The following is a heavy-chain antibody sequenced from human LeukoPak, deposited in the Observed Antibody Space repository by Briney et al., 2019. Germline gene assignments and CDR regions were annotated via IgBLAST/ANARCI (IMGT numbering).Heavy chain of an antibody. CDR3: ARVPGWLQFKTDAFDY. CDR2: ISYDGSNK. J-gene: IGHJ4*02. Sequence: GRSLRVSCAASGFTFSSYAMHWVRQAPGKGLEWVAVISYDGSNKYYADSVKGRFTISRDNSKNTLYLQMNSLRAEDTAVYYCARVPGWLQFKTDAFDYWGQGTLVTVSS. D-gene: IGHD5-24*01. CDR1: GFTFSSYA. V-gene: IGHV3-30-3*01.